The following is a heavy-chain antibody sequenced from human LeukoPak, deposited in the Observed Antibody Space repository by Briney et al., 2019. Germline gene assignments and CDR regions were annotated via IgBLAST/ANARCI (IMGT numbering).Heavy chain of an antibody. D-gene: IGHD2-15*01. CDR3: ARDIGWTKGPFDY. CDR1: GYSISSGYF. CDR2: IFHDGRT. Sequence: PSETLSLTCEVSGYSISSGYFWAWIRQSPGKGLEVIAGIFHDGRTYYNPSVQSRVTISVDTFRNRFSLKLKSVTAADAAVYHCARDIGWTKGPFDYWGQGTLVTVSS. V-gene: IGHV4-38-2*01. J-gene: IGHJ4*02.